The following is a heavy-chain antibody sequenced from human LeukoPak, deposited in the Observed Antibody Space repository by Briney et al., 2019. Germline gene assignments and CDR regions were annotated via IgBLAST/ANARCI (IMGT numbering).Heavy chain of an antibody. V-gene: IGHV3-11*04. CDR3: ARDHLYYYDSSGHFDY. D-gene: IGHD3-22*01. CDR2: ISSSGSTI. CDR1: GFTFSDYY. J-gene: IGHJ4*02. Sequence: GGSLRLSCAASGFTFSDYYMSWIRQAPGKGLEWVSYISSSGSTIYCADSVKGRFTISRDNAKNSLYLQMNSLRADDTAVYYCARDHLYYYDSSGHFDYWGQGTLVTVSS.